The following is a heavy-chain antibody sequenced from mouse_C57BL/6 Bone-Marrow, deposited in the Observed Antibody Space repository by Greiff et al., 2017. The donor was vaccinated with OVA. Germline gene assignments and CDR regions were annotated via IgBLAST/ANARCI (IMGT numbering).Heavy chain of an antibody. CDR1: GYTFTDYY. Sequence: EVKLVESGPVLVKPGASVKMSCKASGYTFTDYYMNWVKQSHGKSLEWIGVINPYNGGTSYNQKFKGKATLTVDKSSSTAYMELNSLTSEDSAVYYCARSMLYYGIRGYWGQGTTLTVSS. J-gene: IGHJ2*01. D-gene: IGHD1-1*01. CDR3: ARSMLYYGIRGY. V-gene: IGHV1-19*01. CDR2: INPYNGGT.